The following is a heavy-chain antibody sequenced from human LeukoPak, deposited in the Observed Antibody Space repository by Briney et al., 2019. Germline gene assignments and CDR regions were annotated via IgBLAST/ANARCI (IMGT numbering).Heavy chain of an antibody. D-gene: IGHD6-6*01. CDR1: GGSISSYY. CDR3: ARDRYSSSSGSFDP. J-gene: IGHJ5*02. CDR2: IYYSGST. V-gene: IGHV4-59*01. Sequence: PSETLSLTCTVSGGSISSYYWSWIRQPPGKGLEWIGYIYYSGSTNYNPSLKSRVTISVDTSKNQFSLKLSSVTAADTAVYYCARDRYSSSSGSFDPWGQGTLVTVSS.